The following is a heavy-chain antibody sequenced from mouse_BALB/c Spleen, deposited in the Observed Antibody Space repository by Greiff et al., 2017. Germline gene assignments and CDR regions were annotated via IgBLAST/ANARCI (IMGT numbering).Heavy chain of an antibody. CDR1: GFTFSSYT. CDR3: TRAGSRKAMDY. V-gene: IGHV5-6-4*01. Sequence: EVQGVESGGGLVKPGGSLKLSCAASGFTFSSYTMSWVRQTPEKRLEWVATISSGGSYTYHPDSVKGRFTISRDNAKNTLYLQMSSLKSEDTAMYYCTRAGSRKAMDYWGQGTSVTVSS. D-gene: IGHD1-1*01. CDR2: ISSGGSYT. J-gene: IGHJ4*01.